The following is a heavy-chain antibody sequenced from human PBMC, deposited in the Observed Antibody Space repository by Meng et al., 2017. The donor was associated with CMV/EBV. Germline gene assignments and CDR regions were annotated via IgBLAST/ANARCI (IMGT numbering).Heavy chain of an antibody. Sequence: GSLRLSCTVSGGSISSYYWSWIRQPPGKGLEWIGYIYYSGSTNYNPSLKSRVTISVDTSKNQFSLKLGSVTAADTAVYYCARTHSSGWYGPLDIWGQGTMVTVSS. J-gene: IGHJ3*02. V-gene: IGHV4-59*01. CDR3: ARTHSSGWYGPLDI. CDR1: GGSISSYY. D-gene: IGHD6-19*01. CDR2: IYYSGST.